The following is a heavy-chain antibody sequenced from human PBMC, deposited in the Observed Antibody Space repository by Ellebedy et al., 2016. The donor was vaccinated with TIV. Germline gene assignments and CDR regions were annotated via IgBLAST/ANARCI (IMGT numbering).Heavy chain of an antibody. Sequence: GESLKISXAASGFTFSNYAMTWVRQAPGKGLEWVSTISGNGHIIYYADSVRGRFTISRDNSKNTLYLQMNSLRAEDTAVFYCAKDRRVYGPMGKDYWGQGTLVTVSS. D-gene: IGHD2/OR15-2a*01. V-gene: IGHV3-23*01. CDR3: AKDRRVYGPMGKDY. J-gene: IGHJ4*02. CDR1: GFTFSNYA. CDR2: ISGNGHII.